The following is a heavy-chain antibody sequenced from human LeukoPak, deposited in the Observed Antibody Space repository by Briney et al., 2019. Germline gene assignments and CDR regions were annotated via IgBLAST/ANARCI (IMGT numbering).Heavy chain of an antibody. CDR1: GYTFTSYG. J-gene: IGHJ3*02. CDR3: AREGSSWYGYDAFDI. V-gene: IGHV1-18*01. CDR2: ISAYNGNT. D-gene: IGHD6-13*01. Sequence: GASVKVSCKASGYTFTSYGISWVRQAPGQGLEWMGGISAYNGNTNYAQKLQGRVTMTTDTSTSTAYMELRSLRSDDTAVYYCAREGSSWYGYDAFDIWGQGTRVTVSS.